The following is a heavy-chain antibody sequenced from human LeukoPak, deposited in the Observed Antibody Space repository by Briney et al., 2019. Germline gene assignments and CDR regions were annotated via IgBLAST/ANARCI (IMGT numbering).Heavy chain of an antibody. CDR3: AGGYTSGPWGMGMDV. J-gene: IGHJ6*02. V-gene: IGHV4-61*01. CDR1: GYSISSGYY. Sequence: PSETLSPTCTVSGYSISSGYYWSWIRQPPGKGLEWIGDIYYTGSTNYNPSLKSRVTISVDTSKKQFSLKLSSVTAADTAVYYCAGGYTSGPWGMGMDVWGQGTTVTVSS. CDR2: IYYTGST. D-gene: IGHD6-19*01.